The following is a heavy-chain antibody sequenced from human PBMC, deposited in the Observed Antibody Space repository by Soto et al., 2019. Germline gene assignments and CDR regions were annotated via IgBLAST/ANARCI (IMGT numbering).Heavy chain of an antibody. D-gene: IGHD1-1*01. CDR1: GFTISGKKY. CDR3: ATGHEREHAYDV. V-gene: IGHV3-53*01. J-gene: IGHJ3*01. CDR2: LYDLDGS. Sequence: DVQLVESGGGLIQPGESLRLSCAAFGFTISGKKYVAWVRQAPGKGLEWVSALYDLDGSFYAASVKGRFTTSSDSSKTTVYLQMNDLRPDDTAVYYCATGHEREHAYDVWGQGTTVTVSS.